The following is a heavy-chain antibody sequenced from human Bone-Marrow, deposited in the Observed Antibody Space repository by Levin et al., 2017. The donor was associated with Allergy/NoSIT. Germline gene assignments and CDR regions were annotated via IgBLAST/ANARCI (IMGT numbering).Heavy chain of an antibody. CDR3: ARSRAHAYNTMDV. J-gene: IGHJ6*02. Sequence: GESLKISCAASGFTFSAYDMHWVRQVPGKDLEWVSTIGTSDDTFYVDSVKGRFTISREDTRNSLYLQMDSLRAGDTAVYYCARSRAHAYNTMDVWGQGTTVTVSS. CDR2: IGTSDDT. CDR1: GFTFSAYD. D-gene: IGHD1-14*01. V-gene: IGHV3-13*01.